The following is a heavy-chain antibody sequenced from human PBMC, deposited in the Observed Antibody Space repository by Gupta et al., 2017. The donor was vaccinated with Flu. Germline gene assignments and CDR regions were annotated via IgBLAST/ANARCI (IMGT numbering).Heavy chain of an antibody. Sequence: EVQLLESGGGLAQPGGSLRPSCVVSGLTFSCFAITWVRQAPGKGLEWVSSINGGCETTYSTDSVKGRVTVSRDNSRNTPCLQMNSLRADDTAVYYCAVRTIYGSGSRCYTPNIWGQGTMVTVYS. CDR3: AVRTIYGSGSRCYTPNI. V-gene: IGHV3-23*01. J-gene: IGHJ3*02. CDR2: INGGCETT. CDR1: GLTFSCFA. D-gene: IGHD2-2*02.